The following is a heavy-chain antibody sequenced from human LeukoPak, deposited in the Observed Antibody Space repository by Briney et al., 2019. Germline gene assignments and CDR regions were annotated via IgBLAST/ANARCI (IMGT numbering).Heavy chain of an antibody. V-gene: IGHV1-46*01. CDR1: GYTFTSYC. D-gene: IGHD1-1*01. Sequence: GASVKVSCKASGYTFTSYCIDWVRQAPGQGLEWMGVINPSGGSTRYAQKFQGRVTMTGDPSTRTVYMELSSLTSDDTAVYYCARGTTDDYWGQGTPVTVSS. CDR2: INPSGGST. J-gene: IGHJ4*02. CDR3: ARGTTDDY.